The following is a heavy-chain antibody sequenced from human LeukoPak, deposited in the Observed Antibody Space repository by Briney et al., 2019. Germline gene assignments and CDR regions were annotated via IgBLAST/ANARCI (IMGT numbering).Heavy chain of an antibody. CDR1: GFTFSSYA. CDR2: ISSSGGST. CDR3: AKRYYYDNSGLWDS. Sequence: GGSLRLSCAASGFTFSSYAMSWVRQSPGKGLECVSAISSSGGSTYYADSVKGRFTISRDNSKNTLYLQMNSLRAEDTAVYYCAKRYYYDNSGLWDSWGQGTLVRVSS. D-gene: IGHD3-22*01. J-gene: IGHJ4*02. V-gene: IGHV3-23*01.